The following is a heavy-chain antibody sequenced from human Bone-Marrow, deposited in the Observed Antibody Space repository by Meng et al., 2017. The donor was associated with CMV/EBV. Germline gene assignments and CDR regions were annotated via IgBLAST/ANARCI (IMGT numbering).Heavy chain of an antibody. CDR1: GYSFTSYW. Sequence: KVSCKGSGYSFTSYWIGWVRQMTGKGLEWMGIIYPGDSDTRYSPSFQGQVTISADKSISTAYLQWSSLKASDTAMYYCARAVAPNWFDPWGQGTLVTVSS. V-gene: IGHV5-51*01. CDR3: ARAVAPNWFDP. CDR2: IYPGDSDT. J-gene: IGHJ5*02. D-gene: IGHD6-19*01.